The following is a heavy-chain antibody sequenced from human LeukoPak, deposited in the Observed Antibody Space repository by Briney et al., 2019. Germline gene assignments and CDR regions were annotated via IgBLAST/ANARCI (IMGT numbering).Heavy chain of an antibody. CDR3: ATKDAYDILTGYHPYYYYYYMDV. CDR1: GFTFSSHG. CDR2: IRYDGSNK. D-gene: IGHD3-9*01. V-gene: IGHV3-30*02. Sequence: AGGTLRLSCAASGFTFSSHGMSWVRQAPGKGLEWVAFIRYDGSNKYYADSVKGRFTISRDNSKNTLYLQMNSLRAEDTAVYYCATKDAYDILTGYHPYYYYYYMDVWGKGTTVTVSS. J-gene: IGHJ6*03.